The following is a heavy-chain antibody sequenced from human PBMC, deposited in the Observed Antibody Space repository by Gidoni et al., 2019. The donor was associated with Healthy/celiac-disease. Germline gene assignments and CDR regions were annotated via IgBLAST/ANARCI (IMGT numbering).Heavy chain of an antibody. CDR2: IYYSGST. CDR3: ARLEAYYDFWSGPGWDY. D-gene: IGHD3-3*01. Sequence: QLQLQESGPGLVKPSETLSLTCTVSGGSISSSSYYWGWIRQPPGKGLEWIGGIYYSGSTYYNPSLKSRVTISVDTSKNQFSLKLSSVTAADTAVYYCARLEAYYDFWSGPGWDYWGQGTLVTVSS. V-gene: IGHV4-39*01. J-gene: IGHJ4*02. CDR1: GGSISSSSYY.